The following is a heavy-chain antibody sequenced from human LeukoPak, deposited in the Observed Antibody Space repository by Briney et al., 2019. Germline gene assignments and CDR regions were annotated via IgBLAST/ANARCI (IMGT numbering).Heavy chain of an antibody. CDR2: ISGGGGSVAKT. Sequence: GGSLRLSCAASGFNFRNYVMSWVRQAPGKGLEWVSTISGGGGSVAKTYYTTSVKGRFTISRDNSKNTLYLQINSLRAEDTAVYYCLRGGWGSLLDYWGQGTLVTVSS. CDR3: LRGGWGSLLDY. D-gene: IGHD6-19*01. V-gene: IGHV3-23*01. J-gene: IGHJ4*02. CDR1: GFNFRNYV.